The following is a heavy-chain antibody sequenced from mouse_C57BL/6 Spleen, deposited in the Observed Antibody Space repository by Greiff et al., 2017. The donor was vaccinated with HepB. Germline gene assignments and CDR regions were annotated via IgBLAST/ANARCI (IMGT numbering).Heavy chain of an antibody. V-gene: IGHV1-15*01. CDR3: TRGGPYSNYGFDY. J-gene: IGHJ2*01. CDR1: GYTFTDYE. Sequence: QVQLQQSGAELVRPGASVTLSCKASGYTFTDYEMHWVKQTPVHGLEWIGPIDPETGGTAYNQKFKGKAILTADKSSSTAYMELRSLTSEDSAVYYCTRGGPYSNYGFDYWGQGTTLTVSS. CDR2: IDPETGGT. D-gene: IGHD2-5*01.